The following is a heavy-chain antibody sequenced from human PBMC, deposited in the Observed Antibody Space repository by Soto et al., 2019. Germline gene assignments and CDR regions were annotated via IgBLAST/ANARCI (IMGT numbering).Heavy chain of an antibody. V-gene: IGHV4-4*07. CDR1: GGSISKFY. J-gene: IGHJ5*02. CDR2: VYATGTT. D-gene: IGHD4-17*01. CDR3: VRDGSKTLRDWFDP. Sequence: QVQLQESGPGLVKPSETLSLTCSVSGGSISKFYWSWIRKTAGKGLVWMGRVYATGTTDYNPYLRSRVAMSVDISKKTFSLRLTSVTAADTGVYYCVRDGSKTLRDWFDPWGQGKLVTVSS.